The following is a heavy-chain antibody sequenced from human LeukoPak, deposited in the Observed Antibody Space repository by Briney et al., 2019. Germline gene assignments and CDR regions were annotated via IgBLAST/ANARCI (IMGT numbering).Heavy chain of an antibody. Sequence: GGSRRLSCAGSGFTFSGYWMTWVGQAPGEGLEWVANIKKDGSGKYYVDSVKGRFTISRDNAKNSLYLQMNSLRAEDTAVYYCARATRPGFDFWTGYYSWGQGTLVTVSS. CDR3: ARATRPGFDFWTGYYS. CDR1: GFTFSGYW. CDR2: IKKDGSGK. V-gene: IGHV3-7*01. J-gene: IGHJ4*02. D-gene: IGHD3/OR15-3a*01.